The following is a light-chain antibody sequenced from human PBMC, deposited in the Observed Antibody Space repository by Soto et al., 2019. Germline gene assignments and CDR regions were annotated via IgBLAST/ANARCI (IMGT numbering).Light chain of an antibody. V-gene: IGLV2-11*01. CDR3: CSYVGATTYV. CDR1: SRDVGSYNY. J-gene: IGLJ1*01. Sequence: QSVLTQPRSVSGSPGQSVTISCTGTSRDVGSYNYVSWYQQHPGKAPKVIIREVTKWPSGVPDRFSGSKSGNTASLSISGLQAEDEADYYCCSYVGATTYVFGTGTKVTVL. CDR2: EVT.